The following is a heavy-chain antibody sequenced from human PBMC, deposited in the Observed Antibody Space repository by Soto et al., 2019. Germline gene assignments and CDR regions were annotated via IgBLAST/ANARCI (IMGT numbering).Heavy chain of an antibody. CDR1: GASISSSSYY. V-gene: IGHV4-39*01. J-gene: IGHJ4*02. D-gene: IGHD1-1*01. Sequence: QLHLQQSGPGLVKPSETLSLTCSVSGASISSSSYYWGWIRQPPGKGLEWIGSIYYSGSTFYNPSLKSRVTISVDTSKNQFSLKLSAVTAADTAVYYCESWRHINRWDFVYWGQGSLVTVSS. CDR2: IYYSGST. CDR3: ESWRHINRWDFVY.